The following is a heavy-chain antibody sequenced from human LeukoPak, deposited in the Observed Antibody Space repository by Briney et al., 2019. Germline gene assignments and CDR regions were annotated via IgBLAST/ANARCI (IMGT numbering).Heavy chain of an antibody. CDR1: GGTFSSYA. D-gene: IGHD2-2*01. CDR3: AVYCSSTSCYHFDY. Sequence: SVKVSCNASGGTFSSYAISWVRQAPGRGLEWMGGIIPIFGTANDAQKFQGRVTITADESTSTAYMELSSLRSEDTAVYYCAVYCSSTSCYHFDYWGQGTLVTVSS. CDR2: IIPIFGTA. J-gene: IGHJ4*02. V-gene: IGHV1-69*01.